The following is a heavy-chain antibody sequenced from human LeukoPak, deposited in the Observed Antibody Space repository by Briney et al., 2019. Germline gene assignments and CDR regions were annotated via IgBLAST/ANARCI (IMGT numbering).Heavy chain of an antibody. CDR1: GFTFISYW. J-gene: IGHJ6*02. Sequence: GGSLRLSCAASGFTFISYWMHWVRQAPGKGLVWVSRINSDGSTTSYAASVKGRFTISRDTAKNTLYLQMNSLRAEDTAVYYCARGGYYAMDVWGQDTTVTVSS. V-gene: IGHV3-74*01. CDR3: ARGGYYAMDV. CDR2: INSDGSTT.